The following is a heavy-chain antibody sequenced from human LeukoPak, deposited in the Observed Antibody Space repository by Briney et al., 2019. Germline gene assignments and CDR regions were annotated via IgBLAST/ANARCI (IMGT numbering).Heavy chain of an antibody. V-gene: IGHV3-9*01. J-gene: IGHJ4*02. CDR1: GFIFNNYA. CDR3: AKDNRRHYTSGPNPDSLH. D-gene: IGHD6-19*01. Sequence: GGSLRLSCAGSGFIFNNYAMHWVRQPPGKGLEWVSGISWNSGSIDYADSVKGRFTISRDNAENSLYLQMNSLRVEDTAFYYCAKDNRRHYTSGPNPDSLHWGQGALVTVSS. CDR2: ISWNSGSI.